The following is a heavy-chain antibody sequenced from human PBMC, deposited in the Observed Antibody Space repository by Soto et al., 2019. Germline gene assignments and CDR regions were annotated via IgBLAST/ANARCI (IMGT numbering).Heavy chain of an antibody. J-gene: IGHJ1*01. CDR1: GFTFNSVT. CDR2: ISHDGSHK. Sequence: QVQLVESGGGVVQPGRSLRLSCAASGFTFNSVTMHWVRQAPGKGLEWVAVISHDGSHKYTADSVKGRFTISRDDPKKTLYLQMNSPRGEDTAIYYCATWEERDFQDWGPGTLGTVSS. D-gene: IGHD1-26*01. V-gene: IGHV3-30*04. CDR3: ATWEERDFQD.